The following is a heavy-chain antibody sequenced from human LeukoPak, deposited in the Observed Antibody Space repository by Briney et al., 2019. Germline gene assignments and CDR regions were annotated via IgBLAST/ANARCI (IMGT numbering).Heavy chain of an antibody. V-gene: IGHV3-21*01. D-gene: IGHD5-24*01. J-gene: IGHJ4*02. CDR2: ISSSSSYI. CDR1: GFTFSSYS. CDR3: AREGIEMATITLDY. Sequence: PGGSLRLSCAASGFTFSSYSMNWVRQAPGKGLAWVSSISSSSSYIYYADSVKGRFTISRDNAKNSLYLQMNSLRAEDTAVYYCAREGIEMATITLDYWGQGTLVTVSS.